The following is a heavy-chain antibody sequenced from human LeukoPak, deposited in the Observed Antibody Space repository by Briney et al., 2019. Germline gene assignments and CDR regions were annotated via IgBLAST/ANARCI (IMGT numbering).Heavy chain of an antibody. D-gene: IGHD3-22*01. Sequence: SETPVPPRTGSGWSLSSYYWSWIRQPARKGLEWVGRIYTSGSTNYNPSLKSRVTMSVDTSKNQFSLKLSSVTAADTAVYYCAGTMIVEGKYYFDYWGQGTLVTVSS. V-gene: IGHV4-4*07. CDR1: GWSLSSYY. CDR2: IYTSGST. CDR3: AGTMIVEGKYYFDY. J-gene: IGHJ4*02.